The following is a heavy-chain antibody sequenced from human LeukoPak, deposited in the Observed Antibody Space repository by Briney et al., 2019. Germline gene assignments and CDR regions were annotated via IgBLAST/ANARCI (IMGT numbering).Heavy chain of an antibody. CDR3: ARGVKGLRGAFDI. D-gene: IGHD3-10*01. Sequence: SQTLSLTCTVSGGSISSGVYYWSWLRQPPGKGLEWIGYIYYSGSTYSNPSLKSRLTMSVDISKNQFSLKLSSVTAADTAVYYCARGVKGLRGAFDIWGQGTMVTVSS. J-gene: IGHJ3*02. CDR1: GGSISSGVYY. CDR2: IYYSGST. V-gene: IGHV4-31*03.